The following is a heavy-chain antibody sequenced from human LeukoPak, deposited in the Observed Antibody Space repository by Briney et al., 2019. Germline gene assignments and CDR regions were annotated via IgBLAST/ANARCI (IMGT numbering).Heavy chain of an antibody. CDR1: GFTFSSYG. J-gene: IGHJ6*02. Sequence: PGRSLRLSCAASGFTFSSYGMHWVRQAPGKGLEWVAVISYDGSNKYYADSVKGRFTISRDNSKNTLYLQMNSLRAEDTAVYYCARDGAAAADEIYYYYGMDVWGQGTTVTVSS. D-gene: IGHD6-13*01. CDR3: ARDGAAAADEIYYYYGMDV. CDR2: ISYDGSNK. V-gene: IGHV3-30*03.